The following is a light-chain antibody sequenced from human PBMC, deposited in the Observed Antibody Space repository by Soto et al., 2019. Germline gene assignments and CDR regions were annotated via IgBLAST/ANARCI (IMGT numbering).Light chain of an antibody. V-gene: IGKV3-20*01. CDR1: QSVSSSY. CDR2: GAS. CDR3: QQYGSSPFT. J-gene: IGKJ3*01. Sequence: EIVLTQSPGTLSLSPGERATLSCRASQSVSSSYLAWYQQTPGQAPRLLIYGASSRATGIPDRFSGSGPGTDFTLTISRLEPEDFAVYYCQQYGSSPFTFGPGTKVDIK.